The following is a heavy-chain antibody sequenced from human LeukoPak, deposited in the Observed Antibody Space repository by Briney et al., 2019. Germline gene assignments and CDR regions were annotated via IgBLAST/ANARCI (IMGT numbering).Heavy chain of an antibody. D-gene: IGHD6-13*01. CDR1: GGSISSYY. V-gene: IGHV4-4*07. J-gene: IGHJ4*02. CDR3: AGERGYSSSWTFDY. Sequence: SETLSLTCTVFGGSISSYYWSWIRQPAGKGLEWIGRIYTSGSTNYNPSLKSRVTMSVDTSKNQFSLKLSSVNAADTAVYYCAGERGYSSSWTFDYWGQGTLVTVSS. CDR2: IYTSGST.